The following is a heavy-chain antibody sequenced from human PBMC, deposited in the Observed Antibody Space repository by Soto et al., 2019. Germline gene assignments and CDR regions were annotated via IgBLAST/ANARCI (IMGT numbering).Heavy chain of an antibody. CDR1: GFTFDSYA. CDR3: AKDLYRSSWAKKYYFEY. D-gene: IGHD2-2*01. V-gene: IGHV3-23*01. J-gene: IGHJ4*02. CDR2: ISGSSGST. Sequence: GGSLRFSCAASGFTFDSYAMSWVRQAPGKGLEWVSVISGSSGSTDYADSVKGRFIISRDNSKNILYLQMNSLRAEDTAVYYCAKDLYRSSWAKKYYFEYWGQGTQVTVSS.